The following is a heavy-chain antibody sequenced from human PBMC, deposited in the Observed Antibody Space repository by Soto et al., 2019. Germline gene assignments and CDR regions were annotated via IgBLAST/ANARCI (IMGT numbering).Heavy chain of an antibody. CDR3: ARVMRDGYNVY. J-gene: IGHJ4*02. CDR1: GFTFSSYA. CDR2: ISYDGSNK. D-gene: IGHD5-12*01. Sequence: QVQLVESGGGVVQPGRSLRLSCAASGFTFSSYAMHWVRQAPGKGLAWVAVISYDGSNKYYADSVKGRFTISRDNSKNTLYLQMNSLRAEDTAVYYCARVMRDGYNVYWGQGTLVTVSS. V-gene: IGHV3-30-3*01.